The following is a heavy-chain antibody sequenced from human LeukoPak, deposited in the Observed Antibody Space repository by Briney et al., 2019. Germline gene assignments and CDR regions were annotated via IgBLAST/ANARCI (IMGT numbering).Heavy chain of an antibody. CDR3: ARVASNRYHGFDY. Sequence: PSETLYLTCTVSGGSISGSSYYWGWIRQPPGKGLEWIGNIYYIGNTYYNPSLKSRVTISVDTSKNQFSLKLSSVTAADTAVYYCARVASNRYHGFDYWGRGTLVTVSS. CDR2: IYYIGNT. CDR1: GGSISGSSYY. D-gene: IGHD1-14*01. V-gene: IGHV4-39*01. J-gene: IGHJ4*02.